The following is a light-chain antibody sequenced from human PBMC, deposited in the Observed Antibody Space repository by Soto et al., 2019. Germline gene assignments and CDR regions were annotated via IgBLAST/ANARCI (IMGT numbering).Light chain of an antibody. CDR3: VLYMCSGIWA. V-gene: IGLV8-61*01. J-gene: IGLJ2*01. CDR1: SGSVSTSYY. Sequence: QAVVTQEPSFSVSPGGTVTLTCGLSSGSVSTSYYPNWYQQTPGQAPRALIYNTNTRSSGVPDRFSGSILGNKAALTITGAQADDESDYYCVLYMCSGIWAFGGGTKLTVL. CDR2: NTN.